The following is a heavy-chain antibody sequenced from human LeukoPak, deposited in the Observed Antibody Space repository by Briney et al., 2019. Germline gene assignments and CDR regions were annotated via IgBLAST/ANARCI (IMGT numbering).Heavy chain of an antibody. CDR2: IYDSGST. CDR3: ARGRWYPNN. J-gene: IGHJ4*02. CDR1: GGSISSSSYC. D-gene: IGHD5-24*01. V-gene: IGHV4-39*01. Sequence: SETLSLTCTVSGGSISSSSYCWGWIRQPPGKGLEWIGSIYDSGSTYYNPSLKSRVTISVDTSKNQFSLKLSSVTAATTALYYCARGRWYPNNWGQGTLVTVSS.